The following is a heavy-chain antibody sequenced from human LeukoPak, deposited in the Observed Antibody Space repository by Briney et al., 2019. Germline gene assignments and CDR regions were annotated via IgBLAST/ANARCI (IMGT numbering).Heavy chain of an antibody. CDR2: IIPIFGTA. V-gene: IGHV1-69*01. Sequence: SVKVSCKASGGTFSSYAISWVRQAPGQGLEWMGGIIPIFGTANYAQKFQGRVTITADESTSTAYMELSSLRSGDTAVYYCAREFFCGGDCYFFDYWGQGTLVTVSS. J-gene: IGHJ4*02. D-gene: IGHD2-21*02. CDR3: AREFFCGGDCYFFDY. CDR1: GGTFSSYA.